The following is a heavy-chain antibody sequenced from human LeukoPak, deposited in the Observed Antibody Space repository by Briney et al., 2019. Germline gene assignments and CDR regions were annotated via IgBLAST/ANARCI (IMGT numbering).Heavy chain of an antibody. D-gene: IGHD6-19*01. CDR2: VTGSGGST. CDR3: AKLGGYSSTSSDH. J-gene: IGHJ4*02. Sequence: PGGSLRLSCAASGFTFSSYVMSWVRQAPGKGLEWVSTVTGSGGSTYYADSVKGRFTISRDNSKNTLYLQMNSLRTDDTAIYYCAKLGGYSSTSSDHWGQGSLVTVSS. V-gene: IGHV3-23*01. CDR1: GFTFSSYV.